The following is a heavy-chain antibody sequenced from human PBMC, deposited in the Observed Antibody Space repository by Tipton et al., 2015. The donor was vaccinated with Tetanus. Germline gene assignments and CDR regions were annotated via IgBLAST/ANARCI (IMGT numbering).Heavy chain of an antibody. CDR3: AREADCSGGSCFSGDFDN. V-gene: IGHV3-23*01. CDR2: ISGGGSNT. Sequence: SLRLSCVTSGFTFNEYAMSWVRQAPGKGLEWVSAISGGGSNTYLSTSVRTYYADSVRGRFTISRDMSKSTLFLQMNSLRDEDTAVYYCAREADCSGGSCFSGDFDNWGQGTQVTVSS. CDR1: GFTFNEYA. D-gene: IGHD2-15*01. J-gene: IGHJ4*02.